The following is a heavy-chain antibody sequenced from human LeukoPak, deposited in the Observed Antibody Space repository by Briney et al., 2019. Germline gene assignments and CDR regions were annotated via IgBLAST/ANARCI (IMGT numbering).Heavy chain of an antibody. CDR3: AKDTGNFNLGDY. D-gene: IGHD5-18*01. CDR1: GYTFSVYY. V-gene: IGHV1-2*02. J-gene: IGHJ4*02. CDR2: INPNSGAT. Sequence: ASVKVSCKASGYTFSVYYMHWVRQAPGQGLEWMGWINPNSGATNYAQQFQGRVTMTRDTSISTAYMELSSLRSDDAAVYYYAKDTGNFNLGDYWGQGTLVTVSS.